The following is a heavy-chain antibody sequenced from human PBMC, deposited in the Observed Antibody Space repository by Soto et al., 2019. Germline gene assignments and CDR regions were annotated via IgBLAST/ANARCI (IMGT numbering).Heavy chain of an antibody. D-gene: IGHD3-22*01. V-gene: IGHV4-4*02. CDR3: ARELYYYDSSNWFDP. Sequence: PSETLSLTCAVSGGSISSSNWWSWVRQPPGKGLEWIGEIYHSGSTNYNPSLKSRVTISVDKSKNQFSLKLSSVTAADTAVYYCARELYYYDSSNWFDPWGQGTLVNVSS. J-gene: IGHJ5*02. CDR1: GGSISSSNW. CDR2: IYHSGST.